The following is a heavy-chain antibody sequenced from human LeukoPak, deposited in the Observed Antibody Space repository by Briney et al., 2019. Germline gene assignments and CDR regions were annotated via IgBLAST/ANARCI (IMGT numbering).Heavy chain of an antibody. J-gene: IGHJ3*01. CDR3: AKTITPFTTNWDNSPGAFDV. V-gene: IGHV3-48*01. D-gene: IGHD1/OR15-1a*01. CDR1: GFTFSSYS. Sequence: GGSLRLSCAASGFTFSSYSMTWVRQAPGKGLEWVSYISSSSSTIYYADSVKGRFTISRDNAKNSLYLQMNSLRADDTAVYYCAKTITPFTTNWDNSPGAFDVWGQGTGVTVSS. CDR2: ISSSSSTI.